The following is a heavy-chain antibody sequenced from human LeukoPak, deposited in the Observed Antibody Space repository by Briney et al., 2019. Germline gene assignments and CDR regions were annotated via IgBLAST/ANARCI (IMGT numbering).Heavy chain of an antibody. CDR3: ARGVRGSTAAGTFDY. J-gene: IGHJ4*02. Sequence: SETLSLTCTVSGGSISSYYWNWIRQPPGKGLEWIGYIYYSGSTNYNPSLKSRVTISVDTSKNQFSLKLSSVTAADTAVYYCARGVRGSTAAGTFDYWGQGTLVTVSS. CDR2: IYYSGST. V-gene: IGHV4-59*01. CDR1: GGSISSYY. D-gene: IGHD6-13*01.